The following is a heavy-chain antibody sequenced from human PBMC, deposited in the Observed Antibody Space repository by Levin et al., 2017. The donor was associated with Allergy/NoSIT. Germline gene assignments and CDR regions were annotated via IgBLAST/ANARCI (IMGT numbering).Heavy chain of an antibody. CDR2: IIPNSGAT. V-gene: IGHV1-2*02. CDR3: ARVSGRYNHYHGMDV. J-gene: IGHJ6*02. D-gene: IGHD1-26*01. Sequence: ASVKVSCKASGYTFTGYHLNWVRQAPGQGLEWMGRIIPNSGATNYAQKFQGRVNMTRDTSINTAYMEVSSLRSDDTAVYYCARVSGRYNHYHGMDVWGQGTTVTVSS. CDR1: GYTFTGYH.